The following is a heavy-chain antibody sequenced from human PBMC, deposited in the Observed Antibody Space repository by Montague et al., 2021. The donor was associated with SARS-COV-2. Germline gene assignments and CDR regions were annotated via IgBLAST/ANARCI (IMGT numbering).Heavy chain of an antibody. V-gene: IGHV4-39*07. D-gene: IGHD5-12*01. J-gene: IGHJ6*02. CDR1: GGSISSSSYY. CDR3: ARCPLVVGYDPDGMDV. Sequence: SETLSLTCTVSGGSISSSSYYWVWIRQPPGKGLEWIGSIYYSGSTYYNPSLKSRVTISVDTSKNQFSLKLSSVTAADTAVYYCARCPLVVGYDPDGMDVWGQGTTVTVSS. CDR2: IYYSGST.